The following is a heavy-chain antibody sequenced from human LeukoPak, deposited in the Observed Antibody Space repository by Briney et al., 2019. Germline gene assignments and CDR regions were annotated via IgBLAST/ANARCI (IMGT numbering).Heavy chain of an antibody. D-gene: IGHD4-23*01. Sequence: GGSLRLSCAASGFTFSNYAMMWVRQAPGKGLEWVSGISSGGDTTYYADSVKGRFTISRDNSKNTLYLQMNSLKAEDTAVYYCAKVANSDWFDPWGQGTLVTVSS. CDR3: AKVANSDWFDP. V-gene: IGHV3-23*01. J-gene: IGHJ5*02. CDR2: ISSGGDTT. CDR1: GFTFSNYA.